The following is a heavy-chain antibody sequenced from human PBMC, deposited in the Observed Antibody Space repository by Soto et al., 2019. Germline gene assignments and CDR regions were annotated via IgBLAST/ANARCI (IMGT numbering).Heavy chain of an antibody. D-gene: IGHD2-15*01. CDR1: GYTFTRYN. J-gene: IGHJ4*02. Sequence: ASVKVSCKASGYTFTRYNVHWVRQAPGQGLEWMAIINPSGGTTYYVQKFEGRVTLTTDTSTSTVYMELSSLRSDDTAVYYCARVRGGGSEYFFDYWGQGTLVPVSS. V-gene: IGHV1-46*01. CDR3: ARVRGGGSEYFFDY. CDR2: INPSGGTT.